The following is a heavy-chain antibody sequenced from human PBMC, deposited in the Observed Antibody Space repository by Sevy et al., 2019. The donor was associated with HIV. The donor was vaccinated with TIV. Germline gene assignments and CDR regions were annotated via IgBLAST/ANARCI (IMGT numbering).Heavy chain of an antibody. V-gene: IGHV3-7*01. D-gene: IGHD5-12*01. CDR3: AREGSPYDTYYYYYGMDV. CDR2: IKKDGSEK. CDR1: GFTFNSYW. Sequence: GGSLRLSCAASGFTFNSYWMSWVRQAPGKGLEWVANIKKDGSEKYYVDSVKGRFTISTDNSQNSLFLQMNTLRAEDTAVYYCAREGSPYDTYYYYYGMDVWGQGTPVTVSS. J-gene: IGHJ6*02.